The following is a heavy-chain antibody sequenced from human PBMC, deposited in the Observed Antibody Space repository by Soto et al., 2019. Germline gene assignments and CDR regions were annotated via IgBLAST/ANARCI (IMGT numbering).Heavy chain of an antibody. CDR3: VRYIVLMVYAVNFDY. V-gene: IGHV3-7*03. J-gene: IGHJ4*02. D-gene: IGHD2-8*01. CDR2: IKCDGSEK. Sequence: PGGSLRLSCAASGFTFSSSWMHWVCQAPEKGQEWVADIKCDGSEKYYVDSVKGRLTISRDNAKNSLYLQVNSLRAEDMTVYYCVRYIVLMVYAVNFDYWGQGTLVTVSS. CDR1: GFTFSSSW.